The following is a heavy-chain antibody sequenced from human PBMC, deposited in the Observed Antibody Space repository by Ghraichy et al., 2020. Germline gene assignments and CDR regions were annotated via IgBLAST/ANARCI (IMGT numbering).Heavy chain of an antibody. Sequence: GPTLVKPTQTLTLTCTFSGFSLSTSGVGVGWIRQPPGKALEWLALIYWDDDNLYSPSLKSRLTITKDTSKNQVVLTMTNMDPVDTATYYCAHSRSYDILTSYFEGFDPWGQGTLVTVSS. CDR2: IYWDDDN. CDR3: AHSRSYDILTSYFEGFDP. J-gene: IGHJ5*02. V-gene: IGHV2-5*02. CDR1: GFSLSTSGVG. D-gene: IGHD3-9*01.